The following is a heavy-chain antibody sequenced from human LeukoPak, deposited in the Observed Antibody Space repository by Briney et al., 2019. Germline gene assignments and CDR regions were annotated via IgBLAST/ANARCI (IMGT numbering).Heavy chain of an antibody. V-gene: IGHV4-38-2*02. CDR3: ARVRGYCSSTICYRYYFDY. D-gene: IGHD2-2*01. J-gene: IGHJ4*02. CDR1: GYSISSRYY. Sequence: SETLSLTCTVSGYSISSRYYWGWIRQPPGKGLEWIGTIYHSGSTYYNPSLKSRVTISVDTSKNQFSLKLTSVTAADTAVYYCARVRGYCSSTICYRYYFDYWGQGTLVTVSS. CDR2: IYHSGST.